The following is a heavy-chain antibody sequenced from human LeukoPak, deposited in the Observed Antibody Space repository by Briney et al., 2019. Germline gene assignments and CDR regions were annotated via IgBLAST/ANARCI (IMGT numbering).Heavy chain of an antibody. Sequence: GASVKVSCKPSGYTFTGYYLHWVRQAPGQGPEWMGWINPNTGATMYSRKFQGRVTMTRDTSVSTGYMELRSLTSDDSAVYYCARDRVGSGWPRPYYFEIWGQGTLVTDSS. CDR2: INPNTGAT. J-gene: IGHJ4*02. V-gene: IGHV1-2*02. D-gene: IGHD6-19*01. CDR3: ARDRVGSGWPRPYYFEI. CDR1: GYTFTGYY.